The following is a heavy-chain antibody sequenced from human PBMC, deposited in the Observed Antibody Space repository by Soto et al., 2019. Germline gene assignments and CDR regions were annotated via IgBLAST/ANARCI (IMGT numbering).Heavy chain of an antibody. J-gene: IGHJ4*02. Sequence: QVQLVESGGGVVQPGRSLRLSCAASGFTFSLYAIHWVRQAPGKGLEWVAAIWGDGSDKKYADSVKGRFTVSRDNSKNTLYLQMNSLRDEDTAVYFCARDQVKGTMTILWGQGTLVTVSS. CDR1: GFTFSLYA. V-gene: IGHV3-33*01. CDR3: ARDQVKGTMTIL. CDR2: IWGDGSDK. D-gene: IGHD4-17*01.